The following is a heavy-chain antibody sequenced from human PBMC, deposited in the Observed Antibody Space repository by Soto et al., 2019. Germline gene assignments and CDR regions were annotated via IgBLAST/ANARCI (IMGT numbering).Heavy chain of an antibody. D-gene: IGHD6-19*01. V-gene: IGHV3-30*18. CDR2: ISPDGINK. CDR3: VKPSGWYPDY. Sequence: QVQFVESGGGVVQPGGSLRLSCAVSGFTFSAFGMDWVRQAPGKGLERVAVISPDGINKYYPDSLRGRFTISRDNSKNTLYLQMSSLRGEDTAVYYCVKPSGWYPDYWGQGTHVTVSS. J-gene: IGHJ4*02. CDR1: GFTFSAFG.